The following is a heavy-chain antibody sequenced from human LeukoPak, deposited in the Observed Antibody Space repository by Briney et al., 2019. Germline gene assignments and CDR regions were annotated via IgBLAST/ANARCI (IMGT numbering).Heavy chain of an antibody. D-gene: IGHD6-13*01. CDR3: ARSGSSWLTFDY. CDR1: GFTFSSYA. J-gene: IGHJ4*02. Sequence: GGSLRLSCAASGFTFSSYAMHWVRQAPGKGLEWVAVISYDGSNKYYADSVKGRFTISRDNSKNTLYLQMNSLRAEDTAVYYCARSGSSWLTFDYWGQGTLVTVSS. CDR2: ISYDGSNK. V-gene: IGHV3-30*01.